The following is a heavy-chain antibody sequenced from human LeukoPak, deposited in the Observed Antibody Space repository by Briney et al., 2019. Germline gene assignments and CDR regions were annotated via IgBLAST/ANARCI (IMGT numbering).Heavy chain of an antibody. D-gene: IGHD3-10*01. J-gene: IGHJ5*02. Sequence: SETLSLTCAVYGGSFSGYYWSWIRQPPGKGLEWIGEINHSGSTNYNPSLKSRVTISLDTSKNQFSLKLTSVTAADTAVYYCARGVPMSVLLWFGGYSWFDPWGQGTLVTVSS. V-gene: IGHV4-34*01. CDR1: GGSFSGYY. CDR3: ARGVPMSVLLWFGGYSWFDP. CDR2: INHSGST.